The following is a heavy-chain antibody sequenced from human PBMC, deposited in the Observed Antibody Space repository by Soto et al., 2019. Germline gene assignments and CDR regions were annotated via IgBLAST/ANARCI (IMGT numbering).Heavy chain of an antibody. V-gene: IGHV4-59*01. D-gene: IGHD3-22*01. Sequence: SETLSLTCTVSGGSISSYYWSWIRQPPGKGLEWIGYIYYSGSTNYNPSLKSRITISVDTSKNQFSLKLSSVTAADTAVYYCARDYYDSSGYDGVNWFDPWGQGTLVTVS. CDR1: GGSISSYY. J-gene: IGHJ5*02. CDR2: IYYSGST. CDR3: ARDYYDSSGYDGVNWFDP.